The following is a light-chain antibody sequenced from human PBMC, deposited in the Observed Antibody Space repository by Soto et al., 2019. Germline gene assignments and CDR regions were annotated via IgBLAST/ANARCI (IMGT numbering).Light chain of an antibody. CDR1: QSMGSN. CDR2: GAS. J-gene: IGKJ1*01. CDR3: HQYGSSPAT. Sequence: EIVMTQSPATMSVSPGERATLSCRASQSMGSNVAWYQQKPGQAPRLLIYGASTRAAGIPARFSGSGSGTDFTLTISRLEPEDFAVYYRHQYGSSPATFGQGTKVDIK. V-gene: IGKV3-15*01.